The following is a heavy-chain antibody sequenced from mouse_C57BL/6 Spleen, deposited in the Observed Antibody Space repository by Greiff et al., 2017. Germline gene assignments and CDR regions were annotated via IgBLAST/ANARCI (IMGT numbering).Heavy chain of an antibody. J-gene: IGHJ1*03. Sequence: VQLQQPGAELVMPGASVKLSCKASGYTFTSYWMHWVKQRPGQGLEWIGEIDPSDSYTNYNQKFKGKSTLTVDKSSSTAYMRLNSLKSEDSAGYYGARRRPYWYLDGWGTGTTVTVSA. CDR1: GYTFTSYW. CDR3: ARRRPYWYLDG. V-gene: IGHV1-69*01. CDR2: IDPSDSYT.